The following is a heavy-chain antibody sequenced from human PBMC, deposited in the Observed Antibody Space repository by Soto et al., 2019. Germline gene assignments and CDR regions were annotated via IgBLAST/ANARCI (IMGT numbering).Heavy chain of an antibody. Sequence: QVQLLQSGAEVKKPGASVKVSCKASGYTFTNYGITWVRQAPGQGLEWMGWISAYNGDTHYTQRLQGRVTMTTDTSTSAACMELRGLRSDGTAVYYCARVLQLVGYFYYYMDVWGKGATVTVSS. J-gene: IGHJ6*03. CDR1: GYTFTNYG. CDR3: ARVLQLVGYFYYYMDV. CDR2: ISAYNGDT. D-gene: IGHD6-6*01. V-gene: IGHV1-18*01.